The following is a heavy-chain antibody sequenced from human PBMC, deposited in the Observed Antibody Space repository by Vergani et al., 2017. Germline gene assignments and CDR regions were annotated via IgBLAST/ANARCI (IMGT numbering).Heavy chain of an antibody. J-gene: IGHJ4*02. V-gene: IGHV4-59*01. CDR3: ARAWKHSTRFDY. D-gene: IGHD2-21*01. Sequence: QVQLQESGPGLVKPSETLSLTCTVSGGSISSYYWRWIRQPPGKGLEWIGYIYYSGSTNYNPSLKSRVTISVDTSKNQFSLKLSSVTAADTAVYYCARAWKHSTRFDYWGQGTLVTVSS. CDR1: GGSISSYY. CDR2: IYYSGST.